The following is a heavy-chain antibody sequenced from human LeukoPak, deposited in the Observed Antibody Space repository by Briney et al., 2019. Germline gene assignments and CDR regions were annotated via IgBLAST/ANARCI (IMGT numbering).Heavy chain of an antibody. V-gene: IGHV1-2*02. CDR2: IDLDSGGT. CDR3: AREYYDSSGREQAFEN. CDR1: GYAFTYYC. Sequence: ASVTLSLKGSGYAFTYYCVHWVRQAPGQGLEWVGGIDLDSGGTHYTQKFQGRVNMTIDTSISTSYMELSRLRSDDTAVYYCAREYYDSSGREQAFENCGQGT. D-gene: IGHD3-22*01. J-gene: IGHJ3*02.